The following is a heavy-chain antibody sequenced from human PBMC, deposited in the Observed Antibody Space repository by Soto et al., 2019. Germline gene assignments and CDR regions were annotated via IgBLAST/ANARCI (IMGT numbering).Heavy chain of an antibody. D-gene: IGHD3-3*01. CDR3: ARDVLDGANDAFDI. Sequence: ASVKVSCKASGYTFTSYGISWVRQAPGQGLEWMGWISAYNGNTNYAQKLQGRVTMTTDTSTSTAYMELRSLRSGDTAVYYCARDVLDGANDAFDIWGQGTMVTVSS. J-gene: IGHJ3*02. CDR1: GYTFTSYG. V-gene: IGHV1-18*01. CDR2: ISAYNGNT.